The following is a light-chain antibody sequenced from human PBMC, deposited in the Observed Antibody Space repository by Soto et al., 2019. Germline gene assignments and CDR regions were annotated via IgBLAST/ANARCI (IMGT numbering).Light chain of an antibody. CDR1: HDISNY. V-gene: IGKV1-33*01. CDR3: QQYDNLPFT. Sequence: DIQMTQSPSSLSASVGDRVTITCQASHDISNYLNWYQQRQGKAPKLLIYDASNLETGVPSRFSGSGSGTDFTFTISSLQPEDIATYYCQQYDNLPFTFGPGTKVDIK. J-gene: IGKJ3*01. CDR2: DAS.